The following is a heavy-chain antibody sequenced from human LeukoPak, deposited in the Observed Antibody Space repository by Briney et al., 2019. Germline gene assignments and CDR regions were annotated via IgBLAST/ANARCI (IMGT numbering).Heavy chain of an antibody. V-gene: IGHV3-66*02. J-gene: IGHJ6*03. D-gene: IGHD4-23*01. CDR3: ARARLRWIGYYYYMYV. Sequence: GGSLRHSCAASGFTVNNKYMTSVRQAPGRGRKGVSLIYNDGRTYYADSVKCRCTISRDHSKNTLYLLMNSLRAEDRELYYGARARLRWIGYYYYMYVWGKGTTVTVSS. CDR2: IYNDGRT. CDR1: GFTVNNKY.